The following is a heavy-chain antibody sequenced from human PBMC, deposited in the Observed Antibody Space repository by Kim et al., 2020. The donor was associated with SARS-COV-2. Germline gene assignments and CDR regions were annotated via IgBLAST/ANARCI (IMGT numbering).Heavy chain of an antibody. CDR1: GFTFSSYS. V-gene: IGHV3-21*01. CDR2: ISSSSSYI. Sequence: GGSLRLSCAASGFTFSSYSMNWVRQAPGKGLEWVSSISSSSSYIYYADSVKGRFTISRDNAKNSLYLQMNSLRAEDTAVYYCAREAYDILTGYSSYYYYGMDVWGQGTTVTVSS. CDR3: AREAYDILTGYSSYYYYGMDV. D-gene: IGHD3-9*01. J-gene: IGHJ6*02.